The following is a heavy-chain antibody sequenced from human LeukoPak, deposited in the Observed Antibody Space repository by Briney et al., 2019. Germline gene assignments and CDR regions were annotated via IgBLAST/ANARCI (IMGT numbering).Heavy chain of an antibody. V-gene: IGHV3-74*01. CDR1: GFTFIRYW. J-gene: IGHJ4*02. CDR3: VRRNYGYDY. Sequence: GGSLRHSCTASGFTFIRYWMHWVRQAPGEGPVWVAHILNDGGSTSYADSVKGRFTISRDNAKNTLSLQMNSLRAEDTSVYYCVRRNYGYDYWGQGTPVTVSS. D-gene: IGHD3-10*01. CDR2: ILNDGGST.